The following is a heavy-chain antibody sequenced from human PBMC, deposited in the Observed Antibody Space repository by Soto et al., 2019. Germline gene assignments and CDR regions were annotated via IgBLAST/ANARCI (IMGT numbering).Heavy chain of an antibody. CDR1: GHTLTELS. Sequence: APGQVCSKVAGHTLTELSMHWGRQAPGKGLEWMGGFDPEDGETIYAQKFQGRVTMTEDTSTDTAYMELGSLRSEDTAVYYGATYYYDCSGYYDWFDPWGQGTLVTVSS. CDR2: FDPEDGET. CDR3: ATYYYDCSGYYDWFDP. V-gene: IGHV1-24*01. J-gene: IGHJ5*02. D-gene: IGHD3-22*01.